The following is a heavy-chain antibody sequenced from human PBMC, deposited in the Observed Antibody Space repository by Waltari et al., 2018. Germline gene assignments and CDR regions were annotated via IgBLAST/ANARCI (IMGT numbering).Heavy chain of an antibody. CDR2: VNYGGTT. J-gene: IGHJ4*02. CDR1: GGSLSGYY. CDR3: AKQVAGSGWYLG. V-gene: IGHV4-34*01. Sequence: QVRLQQWGAGLLKPSETLSLTCIVSGGSLSGYYWSWIRQPPGKGLEWIGEVNYGGTTNYNPCLKSRLTVSIDTSSNQFFLSLNSVTAADTAVYYCAKQVAGSGWYLGWGQGTLVSVSS. D-gene: IGHD6-19*01.